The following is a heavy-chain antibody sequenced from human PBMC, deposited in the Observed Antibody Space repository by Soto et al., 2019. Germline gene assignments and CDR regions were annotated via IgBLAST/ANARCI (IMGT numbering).Heavy chain of an antibody. V-gene: IGHV1-18*01. CDR1: CYTFTSYG. D-gene: IGHD1-1*01. Sequence: QVQLVQSGAEVKKPGASVKVSCKASCYTFTSYGISWVRQAPGQGLEWMGWISAYNGNTNYAQKLQGRGTMTTDTSTSTAYMELRSLRSDDTAVYYCGRDRGVGGTYYYYYGMDVWGQGTTVTVSS. CDR3: GRDRGVGGTYYYYYGMDV. CDR2: ISAYNGNT. J-gene: IGHJ6*02.